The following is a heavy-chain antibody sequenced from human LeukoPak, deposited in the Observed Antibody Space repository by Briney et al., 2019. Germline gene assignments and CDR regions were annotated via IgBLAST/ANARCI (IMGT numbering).Heavy chain of an antibody. CDR1: GFTFSSYG. V-gene: IGHV3-30*02. CDR3: AKGAVSRPFDS. D-gene: IGHD3-16*01. Sequence: PGGSLRLSCAASGFTFSSYGMHWVRKAPGKGLEWVAFIRYDAINIYYADSVKGRFTISNDNSKNTLYLQMNSLRPEDTAAYYCAKGAVSRPFDSWGQGTLVTVSS. CDR2: IRYDAINI. J-gene: IGHJ4*02.